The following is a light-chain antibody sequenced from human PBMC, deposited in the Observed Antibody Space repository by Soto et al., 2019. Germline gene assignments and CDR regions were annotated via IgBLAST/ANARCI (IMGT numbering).Light chain of an antibody. CDR2: EVS. Sequence: QSALTQPASVSGSPGQSITISCTGTSSDVGYYDYVSWYQHHPGKAPKLMIYEVSNRPSGVSNRFSGSKSGNTASLTISGLQVEDEADYYCSSYTGSSTYVFGTGTKVTVL. V-gene: IGLV2-14*01. CDR3: SSYTGSSTYV. CDR1: SSDVGYYDY. J-gene: IGLJ1*01.